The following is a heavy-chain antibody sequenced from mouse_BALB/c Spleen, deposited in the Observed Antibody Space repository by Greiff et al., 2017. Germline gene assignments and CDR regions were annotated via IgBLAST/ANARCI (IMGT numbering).Heavy chain of an antibody. Sequence: EVQLQESGPELVKPGASVKISCKASGYSFTGYFMNWVKQSHGKSLEWIGRINPYNGDTFYNQKFKGKATLTVDKSSSTAYMELSSLTSEDSAVYYCARGATVVARAMDYWGQGTSVTVSS. J-gene: IGHJ4*01. CDR2: INPYNGDT. V-gene: IGHV1-20*01. D-gene: IGHD1-1*01. CDR1: GYSFTGYF. CDR3: ARGATVVARAMDY.